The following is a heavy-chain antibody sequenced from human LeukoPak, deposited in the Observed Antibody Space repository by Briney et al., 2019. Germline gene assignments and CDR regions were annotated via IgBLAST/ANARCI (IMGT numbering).Heavy chain of an antibody. CDR2: ITSSSGTI. D-gene: IGHD2-21*01. J-gene: IGHJ4*02. CDR3: ARVAPGHDIGRGYFDY. V-gene: IGHV3-48*01. Sequence: GGSLRLSCAASGFTFSIYSMNWVRQARGKGLEWISYITSSSGTIYYTNSVKGRFTISRDNAKNSLYLQMSSLRAEDTAVYYCARVAPGHDIGRGYFDYWGQGTLVTVSS. CDR1: GFTFSIYS.